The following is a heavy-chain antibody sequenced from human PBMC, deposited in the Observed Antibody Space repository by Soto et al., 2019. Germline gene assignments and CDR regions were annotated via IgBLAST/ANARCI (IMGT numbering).Heavy chain of an antibody. CDR1: GFTFSSYG. D-gene: IGHD3-3*01. J-gene: IGHJ4*02. CDR2: ISYDGSNK. V-gene: IGHV3-30*18. Sequence: QVQLVESGGGVVQPGRSLRLSCAASGFTFSSYGMHWVRQAPGKGLEWVAVISYDGSNKYYADSVKGRFTISRDNSKNTLYLQMNSLRAEDTAVYYCAKDGVDYDFWSGYLDYWGQGTLVTVSS. CDR3: AKDGVDYDFWSGYLDY.